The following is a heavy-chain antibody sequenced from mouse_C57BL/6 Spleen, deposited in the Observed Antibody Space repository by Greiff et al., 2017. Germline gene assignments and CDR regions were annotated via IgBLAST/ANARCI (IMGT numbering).Heavy chain of an antibody. Sequence: QVQLQQPGAELVKPGASVKLSCKASGYTFTSYWMQWVKQRPGQGLEWIGEIDPSDSYTNYNQKFKGKATLTVDTSSSTAYMQLSSLTSEDSAVYYCARRSAWFAYWGQRALVTVSA. CDR2: IDPSDSYT. V-gene: IGHV1-50*01. J-gene: IGHJ3*01. CDR3: ARRSAWFAY. CDR1: GYTFTSYW. D-gene: IGHD3-1*01.